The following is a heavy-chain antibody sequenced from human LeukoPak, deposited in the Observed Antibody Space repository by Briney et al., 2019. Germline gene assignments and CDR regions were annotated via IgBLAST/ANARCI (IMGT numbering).Heavy chain of an antibody. CDR2: IYRDGNT. D-gene: IGHD2-2*02. CDR3: ARYTFRAVDI. CDR1: GLSLSINY. J-gene: IGHJ3*02. Sequence: GGSLRLSCAASGLSLSINYMTWVRQSPGKGLEWLSNIYRDGNTYYADSVNGRFSISRDDYKNTLYLEMNSLRAEETALYYCARYTFRAVDIWGQASMVTVSS. V-gene: IGHV3-53*01.